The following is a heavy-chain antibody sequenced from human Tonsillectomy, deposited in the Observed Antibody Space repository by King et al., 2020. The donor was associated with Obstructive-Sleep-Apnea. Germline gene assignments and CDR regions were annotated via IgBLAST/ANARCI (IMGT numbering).Heavy chain of an antibody. V-gene: IGHV7-4-1*02. Sequence: VQLVESGSELKKPGASVKVSCKASGYTFTSYAINWVRQAPGQGLEWMGWINTNTGNPTYAQGFTGRFVFSLDTSVSTAYLQISSLKAEDTAVYYCAGAGIAVAGPGSGYYYYGMDVWGQGTTVTVSS. D-gene: IGHD6-19*01. J-gene: IGHJ6*02. CDR2: INTNTGNP. CDR3: AGAGIAVAGPGSGYYYYGMDV. CDR1: GYTFTSYA.